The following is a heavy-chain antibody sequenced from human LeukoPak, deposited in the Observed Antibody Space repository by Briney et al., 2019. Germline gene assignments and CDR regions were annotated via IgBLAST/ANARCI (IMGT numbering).Heavy chain of an antibody. CDR3: AKDLGRYFDWLFDY. CDR1: EFNVSSLY. J-gene: IGHJ4*02. Sequence: GGSLRLSCVGSEFNVSSLYMSWVRQAPGRGLEWVSGISWNSGSIGYADSVKGRFTISRDNAKNSLYLQMNSLRAEDTALYYCAKDLGRYFDWLFDYWGQGTLVTVSS. CDR2: ISWNSGSI. V-gene: IGHV3-9*01. D-gene: IGHD3-9*01.